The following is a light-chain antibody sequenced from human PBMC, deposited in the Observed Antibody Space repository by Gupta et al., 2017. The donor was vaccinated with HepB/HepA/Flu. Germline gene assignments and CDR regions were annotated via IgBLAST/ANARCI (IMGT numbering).Light chain of an antibody. CDR1: QSVDTRF. CDR3: QQDRYSPWT. J-gene: IGKJ1*01. V-gene: IGKV3-20*01. CDR2: GAS. Sequence: EIVLTQSPGTLSLSPGERATLSCRASQSVDTRFFLWYQQKPGQTPRLLIYGASTRAIGIPDRISGSGSGTDFTLTISRLEPEESAVYYCQQDRYSPWTFGQGTMVEIK.